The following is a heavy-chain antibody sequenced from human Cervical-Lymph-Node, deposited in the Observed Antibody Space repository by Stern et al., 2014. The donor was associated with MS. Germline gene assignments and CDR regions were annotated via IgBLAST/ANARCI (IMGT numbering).Heavy chain of an antibody. J-gene: IGHJ3*01. D-gene: IGHD1-26*01. CDR1: GITISRGHYF. CDR3: ARGYSGDYSGVDAFDY. CDR2: VYYNGTT. Sequence: QLQLQESGPGLVKPSATLSLTCSVSGITISRGHYFWSWIRQTPGKGLEWIGDVYYNGTTDYNPSLKSRVTITVDMSRSQFSLKLTSATAADSAVYYCARGYSGDYSGVDAFDYWGRGTMVIVSS. V-gene: IGHV4-61*01.